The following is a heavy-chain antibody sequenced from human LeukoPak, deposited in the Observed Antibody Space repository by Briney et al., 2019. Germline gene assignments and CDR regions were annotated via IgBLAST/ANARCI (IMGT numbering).Heavy chain of an antibody. CDR3: ARQSGSNALGAFDI. V-gene: IGHV3-21*01. CDR1: GFTFSSYS. J-gene: IGHJ3*02. CDR2: ISSSSSYI. D-gene: IGHD1-26*01. Sequence: GGSLRLSCAASGFTFSSYSMNWVRQAPGKGPEWVSSISSSSSYIYYADSVKGRFTISRDNAKNSLYLQMNSLRAEDTAVYYCARQSGSNALGAFDIWGQGTMVTASS.